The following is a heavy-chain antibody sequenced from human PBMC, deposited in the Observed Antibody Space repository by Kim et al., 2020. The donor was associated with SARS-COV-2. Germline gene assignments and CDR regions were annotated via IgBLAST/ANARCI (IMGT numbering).Heavy chain of an antibody. D-gene: IGHD3-10*01. CDR1: GGSISSGGYY. CDR3: AMYMVRGVNLLVDY. V-gene: IGHV4-31*03. CDR2: IYYSGRT. Sequence: SETLSLTCTVSGGSISSGGYYWSWIRQHPGKGLEWIGYIYYSGRTYYNPSLKSRVTISVDTSKNQFSLKLSSVTAADTAVYYCAMYMVRGVNLLVDYWGQGALVTVSS. J-gene: IGHJ4*02.